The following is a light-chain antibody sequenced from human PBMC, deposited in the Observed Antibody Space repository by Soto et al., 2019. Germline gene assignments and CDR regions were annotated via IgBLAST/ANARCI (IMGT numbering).Light chain of an antibody. V-gene: IGKV3-11*01. CDR1: QSVSTY. CDR3: QQRET. Sequence: EIVLTQSPATLSLSPGERYTLSCRASQSVSTYLGWYQQKPGQAPRLLIYDASNRATGIPPRFSASGSGTDFTLTISSLEPEDFAIYYCQQRETVGQGTKVDIK. J-gene: IGKJ1*01. CDR2: DAS.